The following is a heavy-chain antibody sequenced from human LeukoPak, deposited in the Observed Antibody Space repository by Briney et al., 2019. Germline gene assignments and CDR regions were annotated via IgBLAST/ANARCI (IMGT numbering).Heavy chain of an antibody. D-gene: IGHD2-15*01. V-gene: IGHV1-69*05. CDR1: GGTFSSYA. J-gene: IGHJ4*02. Sequence: SVKVSCKASGGTFSSYAITWVRQAPGQGLEWMGRIIPIFGTTKYAQKIQGRVTITTDESTSTTYMDLSSLRSEATAVYYCAREDCSGGSCYYGGPFDYWGQGTLVTVSS. CDR3: AREDCSGGSCYYGGPFDY. CDR2: IIPIFGTT.